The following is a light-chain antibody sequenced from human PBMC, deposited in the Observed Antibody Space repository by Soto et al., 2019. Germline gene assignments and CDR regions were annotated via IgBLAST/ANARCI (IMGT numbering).Light chain of an antibody. Sequence: QSVLTQPASVSGSPGQSITISCTGTSSDVGGYNYVSRYQQHPGKAPKLLIYEVSNRPSGVPDRFSGSKSGNTASLTVSGLQTEDEADYYCSAYAGSNNFVFGSGTKVTVL. V-gene: IGLV2-8*01. J-gene: IGLJ1*01. CDR3: SAYAGSNNFV. CDR1: SSDVGGYNY. CDR2: EVS.